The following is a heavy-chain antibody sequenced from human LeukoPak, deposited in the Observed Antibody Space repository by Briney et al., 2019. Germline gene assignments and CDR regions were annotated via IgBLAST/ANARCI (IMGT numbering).Heavy chain of an antibody. V-gene: IGHV4-4*07. Sequence: PSETLSLTCTVSGGSISVYYWTWIRQPAGKGLEWFGRIFGSGSTNYNPSLKSRVTMSVDTSKNHFSLNLRYVTAADTAIYYCVRDCSGGSCYPDAFDIWGQGTMVTVSS. J-gene: IGHJ3*02. CDR1: GGSISVYY. D-gene: IGHD2-15*01. CDR2: IFGSGST. CDR3: VRDCSGGSCYPDAFDI.